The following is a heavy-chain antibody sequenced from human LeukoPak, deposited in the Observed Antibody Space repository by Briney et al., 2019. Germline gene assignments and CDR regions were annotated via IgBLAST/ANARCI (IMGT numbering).Heavy chain of an antibody. CDR1: GFTFSSYG. V-gene: IGHV3-23*01. D-gene: IGHD5-12*01. J-gene: IGHJ4*02. CDR2: ISGSGGSA. Sequence: PGGSLRLSCAASGFTFSSYGMSWVRQAPGKGLEWVSAISGSGGSAYYADSVKGRFTISRDNSKNTLYLQMNSLRAEDTAVYYCAREEGGYVRNWGQGTLVTVSS. CDR3: AREEGGYVRN.